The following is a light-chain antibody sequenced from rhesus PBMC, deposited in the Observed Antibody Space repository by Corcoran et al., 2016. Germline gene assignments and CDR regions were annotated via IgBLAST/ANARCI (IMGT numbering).Light chain of an antibody. Sequence: EIVLTQSPGTLSCSPGERANLSCRASQSGSSSLAWYQQKPGQVPGILLFGAFNRATGIAERFSGSWSGSDFTLTIRSLEPEYFSVYYCPQFSIWPLTFGGVTNVELK. V-gene: IGKV3-42*03. CDR2: GAF. CDR3: PQFSIWPLT. J-gene: IGKJ4*01. CDR1: QSGSSS.